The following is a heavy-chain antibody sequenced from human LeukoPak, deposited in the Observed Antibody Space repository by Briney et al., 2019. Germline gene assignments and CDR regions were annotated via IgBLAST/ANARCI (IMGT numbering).Heavy chain of an antibody. V-gene: IGHV4-59*08. D-gene: IGHD6-19*01. Sequence: GSLRLSCAASGFTFSSYWMSWIRQPPGKGLEWIGYIYYSGSTNYNPSLKSRVTISVDTSKNQFSLKLSSVTAADTAVYYCARHSSGWYAGYYFDYWGQGTLVTVSS. CDR3: ARHSSGWYAGYYFDY. CDR1: GFTFSSYW. J-gene: IGHJ4*02. CDR2: IYYSGST.